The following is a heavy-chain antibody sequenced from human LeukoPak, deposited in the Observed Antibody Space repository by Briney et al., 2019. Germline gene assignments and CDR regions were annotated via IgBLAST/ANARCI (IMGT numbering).Heavy chain of an antibody. CDR2: IIPIFGTA. D-gene: IGHD3-10*01. V-gene: IGHV1-69*13. Sequence: SVKVSCKASGYTFTSYAMNWVRQAPGQGLEWMGGIIPIFGTANYAQKFQGRLTIIADESTSTAYMELTSLRSEDTAVYYCARDSPTMIRGVPPHWGQGTLVTVPS. CDR1: GYTFTSYA. CDR3: ARDSPTMIRGVPPH. J-gene: IGHJ4*02.